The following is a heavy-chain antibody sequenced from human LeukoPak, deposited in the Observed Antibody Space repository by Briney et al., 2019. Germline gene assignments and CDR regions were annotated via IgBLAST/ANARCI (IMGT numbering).Heavy chain of an antibody. CDR1: GYNFTSYW. CDR2: IYPGDSDT. Sequence: GESLKISCKGSGYNFTSYWIGWVRQMPGKGLECMGIIYPGDSDTRYSPSFQGQVTISADKSISTAYLQWSSLKASDTAIYYCARHETGPYFDYWGQGTLVTVSS. D-gene: IGHD1-1*01. V-gene: IGHV5-51*01. CDR3: ARHETGPYFDY. J-gene: IGHJ4*02.